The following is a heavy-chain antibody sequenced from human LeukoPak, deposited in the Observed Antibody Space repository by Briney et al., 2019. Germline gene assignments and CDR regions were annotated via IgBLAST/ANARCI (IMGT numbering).Heavy chain of an antibody. CDR2: ISSSGSTI. CDR1: GFTFSSYE. CDR3: ARDRRGGYAPAYFDF. J-gene: IGHJ4*02. Sequence: GGSLRLSCAASGFTFSSYEMNWVRQAPGKGLEWVSYISSSGSTIYYADSVKGRFTISRDNAKNSLYLQMNSLRAEDTAVYYCARDRRGGYAPAYFDFWGQGALVTVSS. D-gene: IGHD5-12*01. V-gene: IGHV3-48*03.